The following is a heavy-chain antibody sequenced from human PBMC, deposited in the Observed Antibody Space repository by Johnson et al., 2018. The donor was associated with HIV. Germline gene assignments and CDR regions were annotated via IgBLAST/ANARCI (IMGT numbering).Heavy chain of an antibody. J-gene: IGHJ3*02. V-gene: IGHV3-30*02. CDR1: GFTFSSYG. CDR3: AKDQLVGATYAAFDI. D-gene: IGHD1-26*01. CDR2: IRYDGSNK. Sequence: QVQLVESGGGVVQPGGSLRLSCAASGFTFSSYGMHWVRQAPGKGLEWVAFIRYDGSNKYYSDSVKGRFTISRDNSKNTLYLQINSLRPEDTAVYYCAKDQLVGATYAAFDIWGQGTMVTVSS.